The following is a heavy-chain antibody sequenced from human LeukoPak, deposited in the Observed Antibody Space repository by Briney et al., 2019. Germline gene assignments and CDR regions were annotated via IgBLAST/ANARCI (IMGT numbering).Heavy chain of an antibody. CDR3: ARGAAGTTPDYYYFGLDV. J-gene: IGHJ6*02. CDR2: IYPGDSDT. CDR1: GYRFTDYW. Sequence: GESLKISCKGSGYRFTDYWIGWVRQMPGKGLEWMGIIYPGDSDTRYSPSFQGQVTISADKSINTAHLQWSSLKTSDTAMYYCARGAAGTTPDYYYFGLDVWGQGTTVRVSS. V-gene: IGHV5-51*01. D-gene: IGHD1-7*01.